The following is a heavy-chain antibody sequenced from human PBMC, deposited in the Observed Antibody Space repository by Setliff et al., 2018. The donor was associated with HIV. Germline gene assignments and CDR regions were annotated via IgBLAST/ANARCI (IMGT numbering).Heavy chain of an antibody. CDR2: INHSGTT. D-gene: IGHD7-27*01. CDR3: AKLTPFDY. CDR1: GGSLSDYY. J-gene: IGHJ4*02. V-gene: IGHV4-34*01. Sequence: SETLSPTCAVYGGSLSDYYWIWIRQPPGKGLEWIGEINHSGTTYSNPSLKSRVTISVDTSKSQFSLKLNSVTAADTAVYYCAKLTPFDYWGQGTLVTVSS.